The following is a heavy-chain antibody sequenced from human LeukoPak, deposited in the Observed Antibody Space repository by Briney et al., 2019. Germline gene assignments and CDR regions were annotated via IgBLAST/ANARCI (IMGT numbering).Heavy chain of an antibody. CDR1: GLPIADFA. CDR2: ISGDGVST. V-gene: IGHV3-43*02. J-gene: IGHJ4*02. CDR3: AKESGKFDY. Sequence: SGGSLRLSCVASGLPIADFAMHWVRQAPGKGLEWVSLISGDGVSTFHADSVKGRFSISRDNSKNSLYLEMNSLRTEDAAMYYCAKESGKFDYWGQGTLVAVSS.